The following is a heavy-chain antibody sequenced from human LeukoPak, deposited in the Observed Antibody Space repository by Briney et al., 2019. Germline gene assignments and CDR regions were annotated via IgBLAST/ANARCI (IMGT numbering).Heavy chain of an antibody. CDR3: ARDRVGPEGSFDY. V-gene: IGHV4-34*01. Sequence: PSEPLSLTCAVYGGSFSGYYWSWIRQPPGKGLEWIGEINHSGSTNYNPSLKSRVTISVDTSKNQFSLKLSSVTAADTAVYYCARDRVGPEGSFDYWGQGTLVTVSS. J-gene: IGHJ4*02. D-gene: IGHD1-26*01. CDR1: GGSFSGYY. CDR2: INHSGST.